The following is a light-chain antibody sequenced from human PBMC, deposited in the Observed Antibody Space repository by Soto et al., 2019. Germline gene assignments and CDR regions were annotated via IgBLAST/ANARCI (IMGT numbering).Light chain of an antibody. J-gene: IGKJ1*01. Sequence: DIQMTQSPSSLSASVGDRVTITCRASQSINSYLNWYQKKPGKATKLLIYAASSLQSGVPSRFSGSGSGTEFTLTISSLQPEDFATYYCQQSYSNPWTFGQGTKVEIK. CDR2: AAS. CDR3: QQSYSNPWT. V-gene: IGKV1-39*01. CDR1: QSINSY.